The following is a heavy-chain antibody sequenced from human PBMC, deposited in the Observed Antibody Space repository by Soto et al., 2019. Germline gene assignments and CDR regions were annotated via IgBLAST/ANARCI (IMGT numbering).Heavy chain of an antibody. CDR1: GFTFSSYG. CDR2: ISYDGSNK. CDR3: AKELTRNWNYNPRKIFDY. V-gene: IGHV3-30*18. Sequence: GGSLRLSCAASGFTFSSYGMHWVRQAPGKGLEWVAVISYDGSNKYYADSVKGRFTISRDNSKNTLYLQMNSLRAEDTAVYYCAKELTRNWNYNPRKIFDYWGQGTLVTVSS. D-gene: IGHD1-7*01. J-gene: IGHJ4*02.